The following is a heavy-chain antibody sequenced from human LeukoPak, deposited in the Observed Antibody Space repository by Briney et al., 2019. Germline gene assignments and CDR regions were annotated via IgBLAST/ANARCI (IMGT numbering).Heavy chain of an antibody. D-gene: IGHD2-8*01. Sequence: PSETLSLTCTVSGGSISSSTYFWGWIRQPPGTGLEWIGSLYYSGITYYNPSLKSRVTISVDTSKNQFSLKLSSVTAADTAVYYCARMGGYCTNGVCLHYYYYYYYMDVWGKGTTVTVSS. CDR2: LYYSGIT. CDR1: GGSISSSTYF. J-gene: IGHJ6*03. CDR3: ARMGGYCTNGVCLHYYYYYYYMDV. V-gene: IGHV4-39*07.